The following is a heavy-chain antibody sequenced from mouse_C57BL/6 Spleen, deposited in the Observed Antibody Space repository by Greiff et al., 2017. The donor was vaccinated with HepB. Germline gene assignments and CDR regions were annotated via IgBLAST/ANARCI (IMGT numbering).Heavy chain of an antibody. J-gene: IGHJ4*01. D-gene: IGHD3-2*02. CDR2: IHPNSGST. Sequence: QVHVKQPGAELVKPGASVKLSCKASGYTFTSYWMHWVKQRPGQGLEWIGMIHPNSGSTNYNEKFKSKATLTVDKSSSTAYMQLSSLTSEDSAVYYCARGTAQAPTMDYWGQGTSVTVSS. CDR1: GYTFTSYW. V-gene: IGHV1-64*01. CDR3: ARGTAQAPTMDY.